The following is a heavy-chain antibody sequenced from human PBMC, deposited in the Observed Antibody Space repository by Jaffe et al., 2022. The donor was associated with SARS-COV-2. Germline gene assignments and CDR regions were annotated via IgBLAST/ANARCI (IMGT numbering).Heavy chain of an antibody. D-gene: IGHD2-2*01. CDR1: GFTFDDYA. Sequence: EVQLVESGGGLVQPGRSLRLSCAASGFTFDDYAMHWVRQAPGKGLEWVSGISWNSGSIGYADSVKGRFTISRDNANNSLYLQMNSLRAEDTALYYCAKDKYCSSTSCYYMDVWGKGTTVTVSS. V-gene: IGHV3-9*01. CDR2: ISWNSGSI. CDR3: AKDKYCSSTSCYYMDV. J-gene: IGHJ6*03.